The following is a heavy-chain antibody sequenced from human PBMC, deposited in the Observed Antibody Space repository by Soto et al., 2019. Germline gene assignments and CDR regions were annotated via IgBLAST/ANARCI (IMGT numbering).Heavy chain of an antibody. CDR3: AKDPTYSNYQGFDY. V-gene: IGHV3-30*18. J-gene: IGHJ4*02. CDR1: GFTFSSYG. CDR2: ISYDGSNK. D-gene: IGHD4-4*01. Sequence: GGSLRLSCAASGFTFSSYGMHWVRQAPGKGLEWVAVISYDGSNKYYADSVKGRFTISRDNSKNTLYLQMNSLRAEDTAVYYCAKDPTYSNYQGFDYWGQGTLVTVSS.